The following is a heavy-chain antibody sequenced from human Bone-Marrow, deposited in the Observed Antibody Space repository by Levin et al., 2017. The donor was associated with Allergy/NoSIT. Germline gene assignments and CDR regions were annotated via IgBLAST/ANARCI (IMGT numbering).Heavy chain of an antibody. Sequence: SGPTLVKPTQTLTLTCTFSGFSLTTSGVGVGWVRQAPGEALEWLALIYWNDDKRYNPSLKNRLSVSKDTSRNQVVLTMTNMGPVDTATYFCAHRSVDIVTTGFDQWGQGTLVTVSS. V-gene: IGHV2-5*01. CDR3: AHRSVDIVTTGFDQ. CDR1: GFSLTTSGVG. J-gene: IGHJ4*02. D-gene: IGHD5-12*01. CDR2: IYWNDDK.